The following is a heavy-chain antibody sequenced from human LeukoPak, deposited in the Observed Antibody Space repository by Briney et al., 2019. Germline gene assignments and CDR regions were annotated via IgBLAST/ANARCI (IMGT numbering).Heavy chain of an antibody. CDR1: GFTFGTFA. CDR2: IGSSGSGT. V-gene: IGHV3-23*01. Sequence: GGSLRLSCAASGFTFGTFAMSWVRKPPGKGLEWVSGIGSSGSGTLHADSVKGRFTISRDNSKNTLLLQMNSQRVEDTAVYYCATYLTIFGVVIPGAFDYWGQGTLVTVSS. CDR3: ATYLTIFGVVIPGAFDY. D-gene: IGHD3-3*01. J-gene: IGHJ4*02.